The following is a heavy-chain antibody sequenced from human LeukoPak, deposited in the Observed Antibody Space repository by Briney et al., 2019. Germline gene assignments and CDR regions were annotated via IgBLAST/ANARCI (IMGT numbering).Heavy chain of an antibody. CDR1: GFTFSNAW. CDR2: IKSKADGGTT. J-gene: IGHJ4*02. D-gene: IGHD3-10*01. V-gene: IGHV3-15*01. CDR3: TTDPIIRITMVRGVTI. Sequence: GGSLRLSCAASGFTFSNAWMSWVRQAPGKGLEWVGRIKSKADGGTTDYAAPVKGRFTISRDDSKNTLYLQMNSLKTEDTAVYYCTTDPIIRITMVRGVTIWGQGTLVTVSS.